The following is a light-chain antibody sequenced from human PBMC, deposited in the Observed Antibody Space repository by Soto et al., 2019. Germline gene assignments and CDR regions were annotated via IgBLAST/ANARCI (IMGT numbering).Light chain of an antibody. CDR1: QSISGN. CDR2: GAS. CDR3: QQYENWPRT. V-gene: IGKV3-15*01. J-gene: IGKJ1*01. Sequence: EIVMTQSPATLPVSPGEGGTLSCRASQSISGNLAWYQQKPGQDPRLLIYGASTRATGIPARVSGSGSGTEFTLTISSLESDDFEVYYCQQYENWPRTFGQGTKVEVK.